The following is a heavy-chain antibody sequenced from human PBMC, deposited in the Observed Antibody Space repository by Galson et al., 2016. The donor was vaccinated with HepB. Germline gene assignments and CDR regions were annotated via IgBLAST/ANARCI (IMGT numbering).Heavy chain of an antibody. CDR2: TYYRSKWYK. D-gene: IGHD5-12*01. Sequence: CAISGDSVSSNNAAWNWIRQSPSRGLEWLGRTYYRSKWYKQYAVSLNSRIAVNAETSKNQFSLELKSVTPEDTAVYYCARAISQWQRPSGGDYFDYWGQGILVTVSS. CDR3: ARAISQWQRPSGGDYFDY. CDR1: GDSVSSNNAA. J-gene: IGHJ4*02. V-gene: IGHV6-1*01.